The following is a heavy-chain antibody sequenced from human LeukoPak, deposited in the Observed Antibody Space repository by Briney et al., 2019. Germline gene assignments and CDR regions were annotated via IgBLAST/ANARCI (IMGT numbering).Heavy chain of an antibody. Sequence: SETLPLTCAVSGGSISSSNWWSWVRQPPGKGLEWIGEIYHSGSTNYNPSLKSRVTISVDKSKNQFSLKLSSVTAADTAVYYCARDGVRTYYYGSGSPPRGFDPWGQGTLVTVSS. CDR3: ARDGVRTYYYGSGSPPRGFDP. D-gene: IGHD3-10*01. CDR1: GGSISSSNW. J-gene: IGHJ5*02. CDR2: IYHSGST. V-gene: IGHV4-4*02.